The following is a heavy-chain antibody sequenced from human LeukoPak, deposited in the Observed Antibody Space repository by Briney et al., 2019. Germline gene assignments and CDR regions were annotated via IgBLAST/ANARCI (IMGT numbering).Heavy chain of an antibody. CDR3: AAPMVRGVIPHFQH. V-gene: IGHV3-23*01. J-gene: IGHJ1*01. CDR1: GFTFSSYA. CDR2: ISGSGGST. D-gene: IGHD3-10*01. Sequence: GGSLRFSCAASGFTFSSYAMGWVRQAPGKGLEWVSAISGSGGSTYYADSMKGRFTISRDNSKNTLYLQMNSLRAEDTAVYYCAAPMVRGVIPHFQHWGQGTLVTVSS.